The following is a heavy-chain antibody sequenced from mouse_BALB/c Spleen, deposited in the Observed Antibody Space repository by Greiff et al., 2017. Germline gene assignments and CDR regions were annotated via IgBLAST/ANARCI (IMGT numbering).Heavy chain of an antibody. J-gene: IGHJ2*01. CDR2: INSNGGST. CDR1: GFTFSSYG. D-gene: IGHD2-3*01. CDR3: ARGAVYDDYYFDY. V-gene: IGHV5-6-3*01. Sequence: EVKLVESGGGLVQPGGSLKLSCAASGFTFSSYGMSWVRQTPDKRLELVATINSNGGSTYYPDSVKGRFTISRDNAKNTLYLQMSSLKSEDTAMYYCARGAVYDDYYFDYWGQGTTLTVSA.